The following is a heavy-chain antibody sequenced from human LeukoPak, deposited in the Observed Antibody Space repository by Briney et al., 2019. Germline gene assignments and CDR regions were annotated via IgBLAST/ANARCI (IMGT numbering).Heavy chain of an antibody. Sequence: SVKVSCKASGGTFSSYAISWVRQAPGQGLEWMGGIIPIFGTANYAQKFQGRVTITADESTSTAYMELSSLRSEDTAVYYCASEGVVVPAAMSPLGYWDQGTLVTVSS. CDR3: ASEGVVVPAAMSPLGY. J-gene: IGHJ4*02. CDR1: GGTFSSYA. CDR2: IIPIFGTA. V-gene: IGHV1-69*13. D-gene: IGHD2-2*01.